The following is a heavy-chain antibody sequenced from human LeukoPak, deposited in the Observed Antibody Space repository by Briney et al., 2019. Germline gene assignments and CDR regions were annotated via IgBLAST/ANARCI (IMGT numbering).Heavy chain of an antibody. CDR3: ARDRGSTFDY. V-gene: IGHV3-74*01. CDR1: GFTFSSYW. CDR2: INSGGSST. D-gene: IGHD3-10*01. Sequence: GGALRLSCAASGFTFSSYWMHWVRQAPGKGAVWVSSINSGGSSTTYADSVKGRFTISRDNAKNTLYLQMNSLRAEDTAVYYCARDRGSTFDYWGQGTLVTVSS. J-gene: IGHJ4*02.